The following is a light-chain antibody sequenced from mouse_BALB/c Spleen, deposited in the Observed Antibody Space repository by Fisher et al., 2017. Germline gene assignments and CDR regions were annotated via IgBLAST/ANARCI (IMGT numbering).Light chain of an antibody. Sequence: VMTQTPAIMSASPGEKVTMTCSASSSVSYMHWYQQKSGTSPKLWIYDTSKLASGVPGRFSGSGSGNSYSLTISSMEAEDVATYYCFQGSGYPLTFGSGTKLEIK. CDR2: DTS. CDR3: FQGSGYPLT. J-gene: IGKJ4*01. V-gene: IGKV4-63*01. CDR1: SSVSY.